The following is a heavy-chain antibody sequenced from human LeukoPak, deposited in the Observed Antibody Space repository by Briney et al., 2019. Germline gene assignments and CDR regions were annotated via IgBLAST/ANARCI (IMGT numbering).Heavy chain of an antibody. Sequence: SETLSLTCTVSGGSISGGNYYWSWIRQPAGKGLEWIGRISTSGSTSYNPSLKSRVTISVDTSKNQFSLKLSSVTAADTAVYYCARPGYSSGWYINNWFDPWGQGTLVTVSS. CDR2: ISTSGST. CDR1: GGSISGGNYY. CDR3: ARPGYSSGWYINNWFDP. J-gene: IGHJ5*02. D-gene: IGHD6-19*01. V-gene: IGHV4-61*02.